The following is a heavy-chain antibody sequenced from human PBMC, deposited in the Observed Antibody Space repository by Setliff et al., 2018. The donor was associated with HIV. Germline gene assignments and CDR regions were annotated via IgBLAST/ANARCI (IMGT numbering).Heavy chain of an antibody. Sequence: SETLSLTCTVSGGSISSDTYHYSWIRQPAGKGLEWIGQTYSSGSTKCNPSLKSRVTISVDTSKSQFSLTLSSVTAADTAMYYCATYAGNGGGKGYWGQGTLVTVSS. J-gene: IGHJ4*02. V-gene: IGHV4-61*09. CDR3: ATYAGNGGGKGY. CDR2: TYSSGST. D-gene: IGHD2-21*01. CDR1: GGSISSDTYH.